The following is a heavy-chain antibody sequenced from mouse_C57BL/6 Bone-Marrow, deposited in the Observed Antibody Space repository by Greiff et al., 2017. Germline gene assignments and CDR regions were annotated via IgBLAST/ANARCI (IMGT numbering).Heavy chain of an antibody. CDR2: ISSGGDYI. V-gene: IGHV5-9-1*02. D-gene: IGHD1-1*01. CDR1: GFTFSSYA. J-gene: IGHJ1*03. Sequence: EVQGVESGEGLVKPGGSLKLSCAASGFTFSSYAMSWVRQTPEKRLEWVAYISSGGDYIYYADTVKGRFTISRDNARNTLYLQMSSLKSEDTAMYYCTRESTTVVAYWYFDVWGTGTTVTVSS. CDR3: TRESTTVVAYWYFDV.